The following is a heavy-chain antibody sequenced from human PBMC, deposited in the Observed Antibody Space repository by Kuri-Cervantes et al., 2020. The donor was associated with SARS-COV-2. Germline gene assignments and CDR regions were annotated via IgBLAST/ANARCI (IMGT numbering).Heavy chain of an antibody. Sequence: LKISCAASGFTFSSYSMNWVRQAPGKGLEWVPYISSSSSTIYYADSVKGRFTISRDNAKNSLYLQMNGLRDEDTAVYYCAKAYYDFWSGYYRGGYYFDYWGQGTLVTVSS. CDR2: ISSSSSTI. CDR1: GFTFSSYS. D-gene: IGHD3-3*01. J-gene: IGHJ4*02. CDR3: AKAYYDFWSGYYRGGYYFDY. V-gene: IGHV3-48*02.